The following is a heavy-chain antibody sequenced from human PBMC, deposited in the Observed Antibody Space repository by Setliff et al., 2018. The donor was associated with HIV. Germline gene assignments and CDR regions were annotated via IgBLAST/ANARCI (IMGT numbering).Heavy chain of an antibody. CDR2: FDPQDDET. J-gene: IGHJ6*02. Sequence: ASVKVSCKVSGYTLTELSRHWVRQAPGKGLEWIGSFDPQDDETIYAQNFVGRVTMTVDKSTSTAYMELSSLRSEDTAVYYCAREDTAMVTPYYYYYGMDVWGQGTTVTVSS. V-gene: IGHV1-24*01. D-gene: IGHD5-18*01. CDR3: AREDTAMVTPYYYYYGMDV. CDR1: GYTLTELS.